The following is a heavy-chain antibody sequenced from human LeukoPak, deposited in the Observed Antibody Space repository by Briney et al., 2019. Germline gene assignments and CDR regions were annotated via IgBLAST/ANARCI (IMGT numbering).Heavy chain of an antibody. CDR3: ARVNSYGSAFDY. D-gene: IGHD5-18*01. V-gene: IGHV4-59*01. CDR1: GGSICSYY. CDR2: IYYSGST. J-gene: IGHJ4*02. Sequence: SETLSLTCTVSGGSICSYYWSWIGQPPGKGLEWIGYIYYSGSTNYNPSLKSRVTISVATSKNQFSLKLSSVTAADTAVYYCARVNSYGSAFDYWGQGTLVTVSS.